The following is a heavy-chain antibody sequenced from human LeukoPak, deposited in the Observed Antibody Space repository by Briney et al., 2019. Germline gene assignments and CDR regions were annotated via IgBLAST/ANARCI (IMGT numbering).Heavy chain of an antibody. CDR2: IKQDGSEK. Sequence: GGSLRLSCAASGFTFSSYWMSWVRQAPGKGLEWVANIKQDGSEKYYVDSVKGRFTISRDNAKNSLYLQMNSLRAEDTAVYYCARIAHSVLRYFDWLLSNYFDYWGQGTLVTVSS. CDR3: ARIAHSVLRYFDWLLSNYFDY. V-gene: IGHV3-7*01. D-gene: IGHD3-9*01. J-gene: IGHJ4*02. CDR1: GFTFSSYW.